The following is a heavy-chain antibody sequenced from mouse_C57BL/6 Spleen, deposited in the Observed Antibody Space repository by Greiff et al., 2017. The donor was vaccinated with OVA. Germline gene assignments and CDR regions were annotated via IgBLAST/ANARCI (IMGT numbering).Heavy chain of an antibody. CDR1: GFTFSSYA. V-gene: IGHV5-9-1*02. J-gene: IGHJ4*01. D-gene: IGHD2-4*01. Sequence: EVMLVESGEGLVKPGGSLKLSCAASGFTFSSYAMSWVRQTPEKRLEWVAYISSGGDYIYYADTVKGRFTISRDNARNTLYLQMSSLKSEDTAMYYCTRGGIYDYDDAMDYWGQGTSVTVSS. CDR3: TRGGIYDYDDAMDY. CDR2: ISSGGDYI.